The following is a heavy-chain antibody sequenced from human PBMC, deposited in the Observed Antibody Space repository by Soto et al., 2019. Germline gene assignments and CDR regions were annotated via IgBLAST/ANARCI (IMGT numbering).Heavy chain of an antibody. Sequence: GGSLRLSCAASGFTFSSYAMHWVRQAPGQRLEWMGWINAGNGDTKYSQNFQGRVTITTDTSATTAYMELSSLKSEDTAVYYCARSANWNFDYWGQGTLVTVSS. CDR1: GFTFSSYA. CDR2: INAGNGDT. J-gene: IGHJ4*02. CDR3: ARSANWNFDY. V-gene: IGHV1-3*01. D-gene: IGHD1-1*01.